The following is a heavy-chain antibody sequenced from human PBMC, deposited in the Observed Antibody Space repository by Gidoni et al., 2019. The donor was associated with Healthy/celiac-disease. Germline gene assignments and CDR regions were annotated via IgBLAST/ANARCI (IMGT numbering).Heavy chain of an antibody. D-gene: IGHD2-2*01. Sequence: QVQLVESEGGVVQPGRSLTLSCAAPGLRFTSYGMHWVRQATGTGLEWVAVISYDGSNKYYADSVKGRFTISRDNSKNTLYLQMNSLRAEDTAVYYCAKDRYQLLNVNWFDPWGQGTLVTVSS. CDR1: GLRFTSYG. V-gene: IGHV3-30*18. J-gene: IGHJ5*02. CDR3: AKDRYQLLNVNWFDP. CDR2: ISYDGSNK.